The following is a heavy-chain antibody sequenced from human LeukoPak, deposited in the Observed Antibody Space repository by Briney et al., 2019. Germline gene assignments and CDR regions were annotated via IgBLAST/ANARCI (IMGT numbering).Heavy chain of an antibody. Sequence: ASVKVSCKASGYTFTSYYMHWVRQAPGQGLEWMGIINPSGGSTSYAQKFQGRVTITRDTSASTAYMEMSSLRSEDTAVFYCARDSDSRMVLTYYGMDVWGQGTAVTVSS. CDR3: ARDSDSRMVLTYYGMDV. V-gene: IGHV1-46*01. CDR1: GYTFTSYY. D-gene: IGHD3-9*01. CDR2: INPSGGST. J-gene: IGHJ6*02.